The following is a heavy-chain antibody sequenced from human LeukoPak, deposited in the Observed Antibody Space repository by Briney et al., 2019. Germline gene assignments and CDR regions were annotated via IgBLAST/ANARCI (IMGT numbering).Heavy chain of an antibody. CDR1: GGSISSYY. D-gene: IGHD3-10*01. Sequence: SETLSLTCTVSGGSISSYYWSWIRQPPGKGLEWIGYIYYSGSTNYNPSLKSRVTISVDTSKNQFSLKLSSVTAADTAVYYCARAITMVRGVIRWFDLWGQGTLVTVSS. V-gene: IGHV4-59*08. CDR3: ARAITMVRGVIRWFDL. CDR2: IYYSGST. J-gene: IGHJ5*02.